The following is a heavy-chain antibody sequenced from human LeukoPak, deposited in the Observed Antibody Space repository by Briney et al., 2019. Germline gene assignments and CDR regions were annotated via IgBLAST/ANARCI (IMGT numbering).Heavy chain of an antibody. J-gene: IGHJ4*02. CDR2: ISGNNDNT. Sequence: GASVKVSCKASGYTFTSYGISWVRQAPGQGLEWMGWISGNNDNTNYAQKVQGRVTMTTDTSTSTAYMELRSLRSDDTAVYYCARVEMATIMVDPWGQNFDYWGQGTLVTVSS. CDR1: GYTFTSYG. D-gene: IGHD5-24*01. CDR3: ARVEMATIMVDPWGQNFDY. V-gene: IGHV1-18*01.